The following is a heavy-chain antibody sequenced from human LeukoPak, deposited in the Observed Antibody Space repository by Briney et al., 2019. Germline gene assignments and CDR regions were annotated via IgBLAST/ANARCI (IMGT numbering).Heavy chain of an antibody. V-gene: IGHV3-30*19. J-gene: IGHJ4*02. CDR2: ISYDGSKK. Sequence: GGSLRLSCAASGFTFSSYGMHWVRQAPGKGLDWVAIISYDGSKKYYADSVKGRFTISRDSSENTLYLQMNSLRAEDTAVYYCARDPGYCTGGNCFSGNLDYWGQGTLVIVSS. CDR3: ARDPGYCTGGNCFSGNLDY. CDR1: GFTFSSYG. D-gene: IGHD2-8*02.